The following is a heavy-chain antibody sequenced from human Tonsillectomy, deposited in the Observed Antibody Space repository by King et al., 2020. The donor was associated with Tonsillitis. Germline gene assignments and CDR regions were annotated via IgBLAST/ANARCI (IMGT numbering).Heavy chain of an antibody. CDR3: AKDPFGNYYYSGMDV. Sequence: VQLVESGGGLVQPGGSLRLSCAAFGFTFRSYAMNWVRQAPGQGLEWVSSISASGGTTYYADSVKGRFTISRDNSKNTLYLQMSSLRAEDTAVYYCAKDPFGNYYYSGMDVWGQGTTATVSS. CDR2: ISASGGTT. V-gene: IGHV3-23*04. D-gene: IGHD1-14*01. CDR1: GFTFRSYA. J-gene: IGHJ6*02.